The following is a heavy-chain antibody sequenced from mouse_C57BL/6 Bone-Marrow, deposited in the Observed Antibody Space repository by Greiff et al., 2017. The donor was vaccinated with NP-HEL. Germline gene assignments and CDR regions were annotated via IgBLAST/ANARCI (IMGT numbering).Heavy chain of an antibody. CDR2: IDPENGDT. Sequence: VQLQQSGAELVRPGASVKLSCTASGFNIKDDYMHWVKQRPEQGLEWIGWIDPENGDTEYASKFQGKATITADTSSNTAYLQLSSLTSEDTAVYYCTSTMITRAMDYWGQGTSVTVSS. D-gene: IGHD2-4*01. CDR1: GFNIKDDY. CDR3: TSTMITRAMDY. J-gene: IGHJ4*01. V-gene: IGHV14-4*01.